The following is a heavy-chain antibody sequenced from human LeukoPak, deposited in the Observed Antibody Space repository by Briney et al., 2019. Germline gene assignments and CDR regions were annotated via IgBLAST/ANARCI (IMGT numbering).Heavy chain of an antibody. CDR3: AILSGSPLRDY. CDR1: GFTFSSYS. J-gene: IGHJ4*02. Sequence: GGSLRLSCAASGFTFSSYSMNWVRQAPGKGLEWVSYISSSSSTIYYADSVKGRFTISRDNAKNSLYLQMNSLRAEDTAVYYCAILSGSPLRDYWGQGTLVTVSS. D-gene: IGHD1-26*01. CDR2: ISSSSSTI. V-gene: IGHV3-48*04.